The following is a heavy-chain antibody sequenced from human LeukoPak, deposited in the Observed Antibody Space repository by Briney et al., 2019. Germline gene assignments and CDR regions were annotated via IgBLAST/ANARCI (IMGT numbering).Heavy chain of an antibody. CDR3: ARYILTGYSLNWFDP. Sequence: ASVKVSCKVSGYTLTELSMHWVRQAPGKGLEWMGGFDPEDGETIYAQKFQGRVTMTEDTSTDTAYMELSSLRSEDTAVYYCARYILTGYSLNWFDPWGQGTLVTVSS. J-gene: IGHJ5*02. V-gene: IGHV1-24*01. CDR1: GYTLTELS. D-gene: IGHD3-9*01. CDR2: FDPEDGET.